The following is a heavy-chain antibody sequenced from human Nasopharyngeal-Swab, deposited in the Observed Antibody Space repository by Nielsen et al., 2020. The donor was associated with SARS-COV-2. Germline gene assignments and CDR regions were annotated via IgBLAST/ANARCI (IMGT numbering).Heavy chain of an antibody. CDR2: ISYEGSKE. Sequence: GESLKIFCAASGFSFNNYGLHWVRQAPGKGLEWVAVISYEGSKEYYADSVEGRFTISKDNSKNMVYLQMHSLRTEDTAVYYCAKKWSPFILTWGMDVWGQGTTVTVAS. V-gene: IGHV3-30*18. CDR1: GFSFNNYG. J-gene: IGHJ6*02. CDR3: AKKWSPFILTWGMDV. D-gene: IGHD3-9*01.